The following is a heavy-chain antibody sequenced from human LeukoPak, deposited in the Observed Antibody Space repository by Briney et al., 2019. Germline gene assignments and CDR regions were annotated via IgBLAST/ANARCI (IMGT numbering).Heavy chain of an antibody. V-gene: IGHV3-30*18. D-gene: IGHD3-9*01. J-gene: IGHJ4*02. Sequence: PGGSLGLSCAASGFTFSSYGMHWVRQAPGKGLEWVAVISYDGSKKYYADSVKGRFTISRDNYKNTLYLQMNSLRAEDTAVYHCAKGKRFRYFDNTKYYFDNWGQGTLVTVSS. CDR1: GFTFSSYG. CDR3: AKGKRFRYFDNTKYYFDN. CDR2: ISYDGSKK.